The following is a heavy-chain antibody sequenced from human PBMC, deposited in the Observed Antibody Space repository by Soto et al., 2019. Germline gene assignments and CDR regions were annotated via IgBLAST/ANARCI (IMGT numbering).Heavy chain of an antibody. J-gene: IGHJ6*02. CDR3: ARVGTGTNSFYYYYYGMDV. CDR1: GGTFSSYA. D-gene: IGHD1-1*01. Sequence: SVKVSCKASGGTFSSYAISWVRQAPGQGLEWMGGIIPIFGTANYAQKFQGRVTITADESTSTAYMELSSLRSEDTAVYYCARVGTGTNSFYYYYYGMDVWGQGTTVTVSS. CDR2: IIPIFGTA. V-gene: IGHV1-69*13.